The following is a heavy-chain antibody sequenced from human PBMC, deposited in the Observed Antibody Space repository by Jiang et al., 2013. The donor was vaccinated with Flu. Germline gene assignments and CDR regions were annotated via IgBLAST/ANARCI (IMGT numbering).Heavy chain of an antibody. CDR1: GGSVSSSSYY. V-gene: IGHV4-61*02. D-gene: IGHD2-2*01. CDR3: ARDMGAYCSSTGCSGIDAFDI. Sequence: GPGLVKPSQTLSLTCTVSGGSVSSSSYYWSWVRQPAGKGLEWIGRIYTSGSTNYNPSLKSRVIISVDTSKNQFSLNLNSVTAADTAVYYCARDMGAYCSSTGCSGIDAFDIWGQGTMVTVSS. CDR2: IYTSGST. J-gene: IGHJ3*02.